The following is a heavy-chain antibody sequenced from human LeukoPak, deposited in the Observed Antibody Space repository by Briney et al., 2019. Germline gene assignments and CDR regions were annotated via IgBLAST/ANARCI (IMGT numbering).Heavy chain of an antibody. CDR3: ARQRDNYYYYYYMDV. D-gene: IGHD2-15*01. CDR1: GGSISSSSYY. Sequence: PSETLSLTCTVSGGSISSSSYYCGWIRQPPGKGLEWIGSIYYSGSTYYNPSLKSRVTISVDTSKNQFSLKLSSVTAADTAVYYCARQRDNYYYYYYMDVWGKGTTVTVSS. J-gene: IGHJ6*03. CDR2: IYYSGST. V-gene: IGHV4-39*01.